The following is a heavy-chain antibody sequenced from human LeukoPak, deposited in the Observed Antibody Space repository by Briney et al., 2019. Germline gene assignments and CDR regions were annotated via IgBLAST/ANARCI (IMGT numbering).Heavy chain of an antibody. V-gene: IGHV1-69*13. CDR1: GYTFTSYY. D-gene: IGHD3-22*01. CDR3: ARAEVNYYDSSGYLADY. Sequence: GASVKVSCKASGYTFTSYYMHWVRQAPGQGLEWMGGIIPIFGTANYAQKFQGRVTITADESTSTAYMELSSLRSEDTAVYYCARAEVNYYDSSGYLADYWGQGTLVTVSS. CDR2: IIPIFGTA. J-gene: IGHJ4*02.